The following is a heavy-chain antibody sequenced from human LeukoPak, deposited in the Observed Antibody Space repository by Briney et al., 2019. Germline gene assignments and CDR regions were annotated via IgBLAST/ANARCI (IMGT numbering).Heavy chain of an antibody. D-gene: IGHD3-22*01. CDR1: GFTFSSYA. J-gene: IGHJ4*02. Sequence: PGGSLRLSCAASGFTFSSYAMSWVRQAPGKGLEWVSAISGSGGSTYYADSVKGRFTISRDNSKNTLYLQMNSLRAEDTAVYYCAKGKPGYYDSSGYGVFDYWGQGTLVTVSS. CDR3: AKGKPGYYDSSGYGVFDY. V-gene: IGHV3-23*01. CDR2: ISGSGGST.